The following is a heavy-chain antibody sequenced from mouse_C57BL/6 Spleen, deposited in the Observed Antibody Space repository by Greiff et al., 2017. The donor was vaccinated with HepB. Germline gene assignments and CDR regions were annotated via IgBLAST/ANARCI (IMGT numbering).Heavy chain of an antibody. Sequence: QVQLKQPGAELVKPGASVKLSCKASGYTFTSYWMHWVKQRPGRGLEWIGRIDPNSGGTKYNEKFKSKATLTVDKPSSTAYMQLSSLTSEDSAVYYCARETSYYGSSLFAYWGQGTLVTVSA. J-gene: IGHJ3*01. V-gene: IGHV1-72*01. D-gene: IGHD1-1*01. CDR1: GYTFTSYW. CDR3: ARETSYYGSSLFAY. CDR2: IDPNSGGT.